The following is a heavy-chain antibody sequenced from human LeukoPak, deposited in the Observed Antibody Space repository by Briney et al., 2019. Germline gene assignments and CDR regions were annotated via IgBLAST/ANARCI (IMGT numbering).Heavy chain of an antibody. CDR3: AREKAAAGSNWFDP. J-gene: IGHJ5*02. Sequence: SETLSLTCAVSGGSISSGGYSWSWIRQPPGKGLEWIGYIYHSGSTYYTPSLKSRVTISVDRSKNQFSLKLSSVTAADTAVYYCAREKAAAGSNWFDPWGQGTLVTVSS. V-gene: IGHV4-30-2*01. D-gene: IGHD6-13*01. CDR1: GGSISSGGYS. CDR2: IYHSGST.